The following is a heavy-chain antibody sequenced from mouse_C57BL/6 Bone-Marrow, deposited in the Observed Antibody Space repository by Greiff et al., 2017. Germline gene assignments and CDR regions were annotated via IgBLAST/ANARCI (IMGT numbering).Heavy chain of an antibody. CDR3: TVVVFDY. J-gene: IGHJ2*01. D-gene: IGHD1-1*01. CDR1: GFNIKDDY. Sequence: VQLKESGAELVRPGASVKLSCTASGFNIKDDYMHWVKQRPEQGLEWIGWIDPENGDTEYASKFQGQATITADTSSNTAYLQLSSLTSEDTAVYYCTVVVFDYWGQGTTLTVSS. CDR2: IDPENGDT. V-gene: IGHV14-4*01.